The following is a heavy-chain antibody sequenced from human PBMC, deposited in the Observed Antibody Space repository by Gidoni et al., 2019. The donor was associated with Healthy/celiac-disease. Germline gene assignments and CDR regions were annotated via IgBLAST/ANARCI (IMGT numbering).Heavy chain of an antibody. J-gene: IGHJ4*02. D-gene: IGHD3-22*01. CDR3: ARDHYDSSGYYYGY. V-gene: IGHV3-48*02. CDR2: ISSSSSTI. Sequence: EVQLVESGGGLVQPGGSLRLSCAASGFTFRSYSMNWVRQAPGKGLEWVSYISSSSSTIYYADSVKGRFTISRDNAKNSLYLQMNSLRDEDTAVYYCARDHYDSSGYYYGYWGQGTLVTVSS. CDR1: GFTFRSYS.